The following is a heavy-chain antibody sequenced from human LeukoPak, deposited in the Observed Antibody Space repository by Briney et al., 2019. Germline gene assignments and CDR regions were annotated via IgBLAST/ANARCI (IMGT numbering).Heavy chain of an antibody. V-gene: IGHV1-69*05. CDR1: GGTFSSYA. J-gene: IGHJ3*02. CDR3: ASRRYDYVWGSYPPDAFDI. D-gene: IGHD3-16*02. Sequence: SVKVSCKASGGTFSSYAISWVRQAPGPGLEWMGGIIPFFGTANYAQKFQGRVTITTDESTSTAYMELSSLRSEDTAVYYCASRRYDYVWGSYPPDAFDIWGQGTMVTVSS. CDR2: IIPFFGTA.